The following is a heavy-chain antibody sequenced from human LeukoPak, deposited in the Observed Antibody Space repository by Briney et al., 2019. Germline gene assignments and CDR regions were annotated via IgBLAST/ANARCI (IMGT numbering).Heavy chain of an antibody. Sequence: ASVKVSCKASGYTFTNYYMHWVRQAPGQGLEWMGIINPSGGSTNYAQKFQGRVTMTRDTPTSTVYMELSSLRSEDTAVYYCGRDQGYSGYDSPDYWGQGTLVTVSS. CDR2: INPSGGST. V-gene: IGHV1-46*01. J-gene: IGHJ4*02. D-gene: IGHD5-12*01. CDR1: GYTFTNYY. CDR3: GRDQGYSGYDSPDY.